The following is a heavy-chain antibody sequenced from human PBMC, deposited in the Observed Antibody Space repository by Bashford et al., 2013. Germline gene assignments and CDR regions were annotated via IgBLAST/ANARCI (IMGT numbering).Heavy chain of an antibody. J-gene: IGHJ2*01. CDR2: INPNPNSGAT. CDR3: AKDYCAGDCASFFDL. V-gene: IGHV1-2*02. CDR1: GYTFSDYY. Sequence: ASVKVSCKASGYTFSDYYLHWVRQAPGQGLEWMGWINPNPNSGATKYAQNFQGRVSMTRDTSISTAYLELSRLRSDDTAVYYCAKDYCAGDCASFFDLWGRGTLVTVSS. D-gene: IGHD2-21*02.